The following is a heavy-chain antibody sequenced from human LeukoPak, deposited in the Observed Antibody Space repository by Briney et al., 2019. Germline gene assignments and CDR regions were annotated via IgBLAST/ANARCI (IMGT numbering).Heavy chain of an antibody. CDR2: IYYSGST. CDR3: AVVTGFASDASDI. D-gene: IGHD3-22*01. CDR1: AGSISSGGYY. V-gene: IGHV4-31*03. J-gene: IGHJ3*02. Sequence: PSETLSLTCTVSAGSISSGGYYWSWIRQYPGKGLEWIGYIYYSGSTFYKPSLKSRVTISIDTSKNQFSLKLSSVTAADTAVYFCAVVTGFASDASDIWGQGTMVTVSS.